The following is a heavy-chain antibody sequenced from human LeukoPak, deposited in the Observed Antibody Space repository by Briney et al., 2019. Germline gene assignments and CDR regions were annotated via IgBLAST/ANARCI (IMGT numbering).Heavy chain of an antibody. CDR1: GLTFTSYA. D-gene: IGHD2-15*01. V-gene: IGHV3-23*01. Sequence: GGSLRLSCAASGLTFTSYAMNWVRQAPGRGLEWVSGISGSGGSTDYADSVRGRFTISRDNSKNTLYLQMNSLRAEDTAVYYCAKARYCSGGSCYSDYWGQGTLVTVSS. CDR3: AKARYCSGGSCYSDY. CDR2: ISGSGGST. J-gene: IGHJ4*02.